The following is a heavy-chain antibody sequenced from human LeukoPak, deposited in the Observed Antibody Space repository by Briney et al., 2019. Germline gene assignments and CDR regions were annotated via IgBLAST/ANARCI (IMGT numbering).Heavy chain of an antibody. V-gene: IGHV3-30*18. CDR3: AKDDYGDYGETVDY. CDR1: GFTFSSYG. Sequence: PGGSLRLSCAASGFTFSSYGMHWVRQAPGKGLEWVAVISYDGSTNYYADPVKGRFTISRDNSKNTLYLQMNSLRAEDTAVYYCAKDDYGDYGETVDYGGQGTLVTVSS. CDR2: ISYDGSTN. D-gene: IGHD4-17*01. J-gene: IGHJ4*02.